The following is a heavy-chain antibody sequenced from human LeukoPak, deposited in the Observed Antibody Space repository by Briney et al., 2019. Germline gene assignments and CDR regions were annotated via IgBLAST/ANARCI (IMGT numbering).Heavy chain of an antibody. V-gene: IGHV1-69*13. J-gene: IGHJ4*02. CDR1: GGTFRSYA. D-gene: IGHD4-17*01. CDR2: IIPMINTP. CDR3: AIFQGTYGDNENDY. Sequence: SVKVSCKASGGTFRSYAITWVRQAPGKGLEWMGGIIPMINTPKYAQKFQGRVSITADESTSTGYMEVSSLRSEDTAVYYCAIFQGTYGDNENDYWGQGTLVTASS.